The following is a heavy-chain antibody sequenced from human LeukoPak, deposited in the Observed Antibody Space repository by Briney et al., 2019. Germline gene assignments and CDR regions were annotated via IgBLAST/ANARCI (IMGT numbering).Heavy chain of an antibody. CDR2: IKEDGGEK. Sequence: PGGSLRLPCAASGFTFSSYWMTWVRQAPGKGLEWVANIKEDGGEKYYVDSVKGRFTISRDNAKNSLYLQMNSLRAEDTAVYYCARDSGWFRFDYWGQGTLATVSS. CDR3: ARDSGWFRFDY. V-gene: IGHV3-7*03. J-gene: IGHJ4*02. D-gene: IGHD6-13*01. CDR1: GFTFSSYW.